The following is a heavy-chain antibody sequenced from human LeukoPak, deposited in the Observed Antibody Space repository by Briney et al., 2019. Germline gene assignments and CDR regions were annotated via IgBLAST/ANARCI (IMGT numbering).Heavy chain of an antibody. CDR2: IYSGGFT. D-gene: IGHD1-26*01. V-gene: IGHV3-53*01. Sequence: GGFLRLSCAASGFTVSSNYMTWVRLAPGKGLEWVSVIYSGGFTYYADSVKGRFTISRDNAKNTLYLQMNSLRAEDTAVYYCAREAGGSYNYYYGMDVWGQGTTVTVSS. CDR3: AREAGGSYNYYYGMDV. CDR1: GFTVSSNY. J-gene: IGHJ6*02.